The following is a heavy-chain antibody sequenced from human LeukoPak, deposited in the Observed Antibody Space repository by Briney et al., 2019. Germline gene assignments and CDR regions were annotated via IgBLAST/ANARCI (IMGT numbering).Heavy chain of an antibody. V-gene: IGHV4-4*07. J-gene: IGHJ4*02. Sequence: SETLSLTCTVSGGSISNYCWSCIRQPAGKGLEWIGRICNSGSTNYNPSLKSRVTMSVDTSKNQFSLKLTSVTAADTAVYYCAEGGQWLRVWGQGTPVTVSS. CDR1: GGSISNYC. D-gene: IGHD6-19*01. CDR2: ICNSGST. CDR3: AEGGQWLRV.